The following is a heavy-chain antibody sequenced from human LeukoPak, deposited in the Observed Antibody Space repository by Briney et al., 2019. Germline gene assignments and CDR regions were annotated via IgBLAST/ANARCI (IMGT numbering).Heavy chain of an antibody. CDR3: ARADLSPTYDYVWGSYRYGYFDY. V-gene: IGHV1-2*06. Sequence: ASVKVSCKASGYTFTGYYMHWVRQAPGQGREWMGRINPNSGGTNYAQKFKGRITMTRDTSISTVYMELSRLTSDDTAVYYCARADLSPTYDYVWGSYRYGYFDYWGQGTLVTVSS. J-gene: IGHJ4*02. D-gene: IGHD3-16*02. CDR1: GYTFTGYY. CDR2: INPNSGGT.